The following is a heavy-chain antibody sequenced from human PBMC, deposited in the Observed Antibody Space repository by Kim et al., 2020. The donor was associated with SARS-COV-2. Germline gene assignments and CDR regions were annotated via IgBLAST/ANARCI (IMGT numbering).Heavy chain of an antibody. CDR3: ARRKQSWDYFAP. V-gene: IGHV4-39*01. CDR1: GDSISADNYY. Sequence: SETLSLTCAVSGDSISADNYYWDYIRQPPGKGLEWIGSIYYTGVTYYNPSLETRVTISVDTSNNQFSLRLTSVTAADTAVYYCARRKQSWDYFAPWGQGTLVTVSS. J-gene: IGHJ5*02. CDR2: IYYTGVT. D-gene: IGHD1-7*01.